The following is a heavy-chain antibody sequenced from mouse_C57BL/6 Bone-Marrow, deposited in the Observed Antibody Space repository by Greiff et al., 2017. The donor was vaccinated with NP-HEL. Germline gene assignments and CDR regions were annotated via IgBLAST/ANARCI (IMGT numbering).Heavy chain of an antibody. J-gene: IGHJ2*01. CDR2: IDPETGGT. D-gene: IGHD2-1*01. Sequence: QVTLKVSGAELVRPGASVTLSCKASGYTFTDYEMHWVKQTPVHGLEWIGAIDPETGGTAYNQKFKGKAILTADKSSSTAYMELRSLTSEDSAVYYCTRSGSVYGNYFYWGQGTTLTVSS. V-gene: IGHV1-15*01. CDR3: TRSGSVYGNYFY. CDR1: GYTFTDYE.